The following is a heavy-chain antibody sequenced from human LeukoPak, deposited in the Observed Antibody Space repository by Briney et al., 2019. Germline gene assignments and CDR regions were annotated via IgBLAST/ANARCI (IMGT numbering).Heavy chain of an antibody. CDR1: GFTFSSYA. CDR3: ARELGSSPPYYIDY. D-gene: IGHD6-6*01. J-gene: IGHJ4*02. CDR2: INQEGYEK. V-gene: IGHV3-7*01. Sequence: GGSLRLSCAASGFTFSSYAMSWVRQAPGKGLEWVANINQEGYEKYSVDSVKGRFTISRDNAKNSLYLQMDSLRAEDTAVYYCARELGSSPPYYIDYWGQGTLVTVSS.